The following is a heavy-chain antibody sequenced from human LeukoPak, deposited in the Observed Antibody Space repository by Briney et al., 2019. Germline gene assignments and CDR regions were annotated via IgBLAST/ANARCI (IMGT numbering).Heavy chain of an antibody. CDR1: GFTFSSYA. Sequence: PGGSLRLSCAASGFTFSSYAMSWVRQAPGKGLEWVSAISGSGGSTYYADSVKGRFTISRDNSKNTLYLRMNSLRAEDTAVYYCAKEPGIAAAEYNWFDPWGQGTLVTVSS. J-gene: IGHJ5*02. CDR2: ISGSGGST. V-gene: IGHV3-23*01. D-gene: IGHD6-13*01. CDR3: AKEPGIAAAEYNWFDP.